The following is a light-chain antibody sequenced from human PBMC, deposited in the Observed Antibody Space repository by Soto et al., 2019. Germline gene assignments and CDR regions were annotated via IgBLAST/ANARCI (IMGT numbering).Light chain of an antibody. CDR2: EVN. J-gene: IGLJ1*01. CDR1: SSDVGGYTY. V-gene: IGLV2-8*01. CDR3: SSYAGSNNFV. Sequence: QSVLTQPPSASGSPGQSVTISCTGTSSDVGGYTYVSWYQQRPGKAPKLVIFEVNKRPSGVPDRFSGSKSGNTASLTVSGLRTEDEADYYCSSYAGSNNFVFGTGTKVTVL.